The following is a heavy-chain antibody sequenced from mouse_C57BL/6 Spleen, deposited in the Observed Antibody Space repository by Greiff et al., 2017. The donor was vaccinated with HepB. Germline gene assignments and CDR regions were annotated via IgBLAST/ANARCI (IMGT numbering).Heavy chain of an antibody. V-gene: IGHV1-64*01. CDR2: IHPNSGST. Sequence: QVPLQQPGAELVKPGASVKLSCKASGYTFTSYWMHWVTQRPGQGLEWIGMIHPNSGSTNYNEKFKSKATLTVDKSSSTAYMQLSSLTSEDSAVYYCARSDYGIPYFDYWGQGTTLTVSS. J-gene: IGHJ2*01. D-gene: IGHD1-1*01. CDR1: GYTFTSYW. CDR3: ARSDYGIPYFDY.